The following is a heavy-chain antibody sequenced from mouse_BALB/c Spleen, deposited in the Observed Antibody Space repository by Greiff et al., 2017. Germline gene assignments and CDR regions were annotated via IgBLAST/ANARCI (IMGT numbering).Heavy chain of an antibody. D-gene: IGHD2-10*01. CDR2: INPGSGGT. CDR1: GYAFTNYL. CDR3: ARTYYGNYEAY. J-gene: IGHJ3*01. Sequence: VQLQESGAELVRPGTSVKVSCKASGYAFTNYLIEWVKQRPGQGLEWFGVINPGSGGTNYNEKFKGKATLTADKSSSTAYMQLSSLTSDDSAVYFCARTYYGNYEAYWGQGTLVTVSA. V-gene: IGHV1-54*01.